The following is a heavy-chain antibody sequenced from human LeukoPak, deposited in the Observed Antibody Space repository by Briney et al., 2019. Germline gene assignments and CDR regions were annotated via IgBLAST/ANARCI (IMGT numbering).Heavy chain of an antibody. J-gene: IGHJ3*01. CDR2: ISDSGST. D-gene: IGHD6-13*01. V-gene: IGHV3-23*01. CDR3: AKDWPSEWQQLPDYDAVDV. CDR1: GFTFSNYA. Sequence: GGSLRLSCAASGFTFSNYAMTWLRQAPGKGLEGVSTISDSGSTFYADSVKGRFTISRDNSNNTLFLQMNGLRADDTAVYYCAKDWPSEWQQLPDYDAVDVWGQGTMVTVSS.